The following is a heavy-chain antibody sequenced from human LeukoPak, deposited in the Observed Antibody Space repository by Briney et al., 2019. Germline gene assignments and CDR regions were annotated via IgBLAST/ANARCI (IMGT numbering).Heavy chain of an antibody. CDR1: GYSISSGYY. Sequence: SETLSLTCTVSGYSISSGYYWGWIRQPPGKRLEWIASIHSSGTTYYNPTLKSRLTISVDTSKNQFSLKLSSVTAADTAVYYCARQAIAARGYLDYWGQGTLVTVSS. D-gene: IGHD6-6*01. CDR3: ARQAIAARGYLDY. J-gene: IGHJ4*02. V-gene: IGHV4-38-2*02. CDR2: IHSSGTT.